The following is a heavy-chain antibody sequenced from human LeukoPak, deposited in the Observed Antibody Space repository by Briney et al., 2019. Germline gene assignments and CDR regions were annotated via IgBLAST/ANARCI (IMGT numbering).Heavy chain of an antibody. CDR1: GGSFSGYY. CDR2: INHSGST. V-gene: IGHV4-34*01. D-gene: IGHD3-22*01. Sequence: SETLSLTCAVYGGSFSGYYWSWIRQPPGKGLEWIGEINHSGSTNYNPSLKSRVTISVDTSKNQFSLKLSSVTAADTAVYYCARGLGNYYDSSGYYSSDYWGQGTLVTVSS. CDR3: ARGLGNYYDSSGYYSSDY. J-gene: IGHJ4*02.